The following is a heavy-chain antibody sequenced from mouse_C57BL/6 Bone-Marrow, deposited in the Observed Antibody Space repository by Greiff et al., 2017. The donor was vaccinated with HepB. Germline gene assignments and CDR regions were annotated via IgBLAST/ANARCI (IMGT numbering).Heavy chain of an antibody. J-gene: IGHJ2*01. CDR1: GYTFTSYW. D-gene: IGHD1-1*01. Sequence: VQLQQPGAELVRPGTSVKLSCKASGYTFTSYWMHWVKQRPGQGLEWIGVIDPSDSYTNYNQKFKGKATLTVDTSSSTAYMQLSSLTSEDSAVYYCARRGFLLYYFDYWAKAPLSQSPQ. CDR3: ARRGFLLYYFDY. CDR2: IDPSDSYT. V-gene: IGHV1-59*01.